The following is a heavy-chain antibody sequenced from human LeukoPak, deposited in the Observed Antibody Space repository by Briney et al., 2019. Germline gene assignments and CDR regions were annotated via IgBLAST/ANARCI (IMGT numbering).Heavy chain of an antibody. CDR2: IGTAGDT. V-gene: IGHV3-13*01. Sequence: GGSLRLSCAASGFTFSSYDMHWVRQATGKGLEWVSAIGTAGDTYYPGSVKGRFTISRENAKNSLYLQMNSLRAGDTAVYYCARGAGVATIKSAFDIWGQGTMVTVSS. D-gene: IGHD5-12*01. CDR3: ARGAGVATIKSAFDI. J-gene: IGHJ3*02. CDR1: GFTFSSYD.